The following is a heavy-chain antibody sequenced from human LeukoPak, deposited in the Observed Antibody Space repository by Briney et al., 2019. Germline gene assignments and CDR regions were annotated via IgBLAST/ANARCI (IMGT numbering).Heavy chain of an antibody. J-gene: IGHJ6*03. D-gene: IGHD1-14*01. CDR1: GGTFSSYA. Sequence: SVKVSRKASGGTFSSYAISWVRQAPGQGLEWMGRIIPIFGTANYAQKFQGRVTITTDESTSTAYMELSSLRSEDTAVYYCARERARSYYYYMDVWGKGTTVTVSS. V-gene: IGHV1-69*05. CDR2: IIPIFGTA. CDR3: ARERARSYYYYMDV.